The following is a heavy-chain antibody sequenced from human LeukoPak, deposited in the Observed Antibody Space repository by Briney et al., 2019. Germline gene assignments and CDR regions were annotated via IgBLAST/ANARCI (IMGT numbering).Heavy chain of an antibody. CDR1: GFIFSQYS. V-gene: IGHV3-48*01. D-gene: IGHD5-12*01. Sequence: GGSLRLSCAASGFIFSQYSMNWVRQAPGKGMELVSHIRSSSETFYADSVKGRFTISRANARNSLYLQMNNLRGEDTAIYYCVRDAGNSGYGCDLWGQGTLVTVSS. CDR2: IRSSSET. CDR3: VRDAGNSGYGCDL. J-gene: IGHJ5*02.